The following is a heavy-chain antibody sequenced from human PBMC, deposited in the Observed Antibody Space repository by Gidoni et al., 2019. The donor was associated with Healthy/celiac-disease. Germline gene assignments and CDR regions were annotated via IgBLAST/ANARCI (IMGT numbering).Heavy chain of an antibody. CDR3: ARERGNDYGDVNYFDY. V-gene: IGHV4-31*03. CDR1: GGSISSGGYY. J-gene: IGHJ4*02. D-gene: IGHD4-17*01. Sequence: QVQLQESGPGLVKPSQTLSLTCPVSGGSISSGGYYWSWIRQHPGKGLEWIGYIYYSGSTYYNPSLKSRVTISVDTSKNQFSLKLSSVTAADTAVYYCARERGNDYGDVNYFDYWGQGTLVTVSS. CDR2: IYYSGST.